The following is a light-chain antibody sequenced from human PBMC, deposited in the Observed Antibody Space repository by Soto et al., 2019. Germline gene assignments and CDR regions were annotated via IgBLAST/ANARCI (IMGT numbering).Light chain of an antibody. Sequence: QSALTQPASVSGSPGQSITISCTGTSSDVGNYNLVSWYQQHPGKAPKLMIYDVAKRPSGVSNRFSGSKSGNTASLTISGLQAEDEADYYCCSYAGSGSDVFGTGTKVTVL. CDR1: SSDVGNYNL. J-gene: IGLJ1*01. CDR3: CSYAGSGSDV. CDR2: DVA. V-gene: IGLV2-23*02.